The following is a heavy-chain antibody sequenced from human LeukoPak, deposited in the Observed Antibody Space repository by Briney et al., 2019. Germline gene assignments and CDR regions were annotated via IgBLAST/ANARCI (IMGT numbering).Heavy chain of an antibody. V-gene: IGHV3-66*01. CDR2: IYSGGST. CDR3: ARDRDGYNSFDY. J-gene: IGHJ4*02. Sequence: PGGSLRLSCAASGFIVSNNYINWVRQAPGKGLEWVSVIYSGGSTYYADSVKGRLTISRDSSKNTLYLQMNSLRVEDTAVYYCARDRDGYNSFDYWGQGTLVTVSS. D-gene: IGHD5-24*01. CDR1: GFIVSNNY.